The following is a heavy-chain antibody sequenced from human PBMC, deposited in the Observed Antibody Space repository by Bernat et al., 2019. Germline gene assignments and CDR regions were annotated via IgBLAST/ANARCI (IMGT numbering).Heavy chain of an antibody. J-gene: IGHJ3*02. V-gene: IGHV3-48*01. Sequence: EVQLVESGGGLVQPGGFLRLSCAASGFTFSSYSMNWVRQAPGKGLEWVSYISSSSSTIYYADSVKGRFTISRDNAKNSLYLQMNSLRAEDTAVYYCARVRRITMIENDAFDIWGQGTMVTVSS. D-gene: IGHD3-22*01. CDR2: ISSSSSTI. CDR1: GFTFSSYS. CDR3: ARVRRITMIENDAFDI.